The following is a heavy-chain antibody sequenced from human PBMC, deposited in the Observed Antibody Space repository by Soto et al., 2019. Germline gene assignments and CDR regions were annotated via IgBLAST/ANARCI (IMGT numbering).Heavy chain of an antibody. CDR1: GFTFSSYG. J-gene: IGHJ3*02. D-gene: IGHD6-19*01. Sequence: QVQLVESGGGVVQPGRSLRLSCAASGFTFSSYGMHWVRQAPGKGLEWVAVISYDGSNKYYADSVKGRFTISRDNSKNTLYLQMNSLRAEDTAVYYCAKDQGSVWYSAFDIWGQGTMVTVSS. V-gene: IGHV3-30*18. CDR3: AKDQGSVWYSAFDI. CDR2: ISYDGSNK.